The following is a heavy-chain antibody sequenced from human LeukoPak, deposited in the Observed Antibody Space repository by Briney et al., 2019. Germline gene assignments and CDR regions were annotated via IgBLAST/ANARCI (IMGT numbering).Heavy chain of an antibody. CDR3: ARAGNTIFGVVPKPTYFDY. V-gene: IGHV1-69*06. J-gene: IGHJ4*02. CDR1: GGTFSSYA. D-gene: IGHD3-3*01. Sequence: SVKVSCKASGGTFSSYAISWVRQAPGQGLEWMGGIIPIFGTANYAQKFQDRVTITADKSTSTAYMELSSLRSEDTAVYYCARAGNTIFGVVPKPTYFDYWGQGTLVTVSS. CDR2: IIPIFGTA.